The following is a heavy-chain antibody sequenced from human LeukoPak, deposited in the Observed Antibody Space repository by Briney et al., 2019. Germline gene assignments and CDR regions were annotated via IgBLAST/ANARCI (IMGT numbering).Heavy chain of an antibody. D-gene: IGHD3-3*01. CDR3: ARGTYYDFWSGYGFDY. CDR1: GGSISSGGYY. Sequence: SETLSLTCTVSGGSISSGGYYWSWIRQHPGKGLEWIGYIYYSGSTYYNPSLKSRVNISVDTAKNQFSLKLSSVTAADTAVYYCARGTYYDFWSGYGFDYWGQGTLVTVSS. V-gene: IGHV4-31*03. J-gene: IGHJ4*02. CDR2: IYYSGST.